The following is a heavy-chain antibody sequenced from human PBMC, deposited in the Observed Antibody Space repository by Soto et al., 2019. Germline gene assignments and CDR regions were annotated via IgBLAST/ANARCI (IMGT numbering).Heavy chain of an antibody. D-gene: IGHD4-17*01. CDR1: GFSFTSYD. CDR3: ARDGGPLGDVNWHFDL. Sequence: QVQLVQSGAEVKKPGASVKVSCKASGFSFTSYDFNWARQATGQGLEWLGWMSPRTGNTGYAQKFRGRVTMTRDTSISTAYMELSSLRSDDTAVYYCARDGGPLGDVNWHFDLWGRGTLVTVSS. CDR2: MSPRTGNT. V-gene: IGHV1-8*01. J-gene: IGHJ2*01.